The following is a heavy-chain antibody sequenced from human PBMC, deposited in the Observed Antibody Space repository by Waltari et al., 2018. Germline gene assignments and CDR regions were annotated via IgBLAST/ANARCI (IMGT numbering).Heavy chain of an antibody. Sequence: EVQLVESGGGVVQPGGSLSLSRPASGFTFRNYEMNWVRQAPGKGLEWIASISSRLNTIYYADSVKGRFTISRDNAKNSLHLQMNSLRAEDTAVYYCATRYGSSSMDYWGQGTLVTVSS. CDR2: ISSRLNTI. CDR3: ATRYGSSSMDY. J-gene: IGHJ4*02. CDR1: GFTFRNYE. D-gene: IGHD6-6*01. V-gene: IGHV3-48*03.